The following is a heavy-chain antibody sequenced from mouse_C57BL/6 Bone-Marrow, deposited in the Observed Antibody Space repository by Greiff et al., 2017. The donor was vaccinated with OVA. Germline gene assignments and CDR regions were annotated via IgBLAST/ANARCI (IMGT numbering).Heavy chain of an antibody. Sequence: QVQLKQSGAELMKPGASVKLSCKATGYTFTGYWIEWVKQRPGHGLEWIGEILPGSGSTNYNEKFKGKATFTADTSSNTAYMQLSSLTTEDSAIYYCARGGVLYYYGSSPFAYWGQGTLVTVSA. D-gene: IGHD1-1*01. J-gene: IGHJ3*01. CDR3: ARGGVLYYYGSSPFAY. V-gene: IGHV1-9*01. CDR2: ILPGSGST. CDR1: GYTFTGYW.